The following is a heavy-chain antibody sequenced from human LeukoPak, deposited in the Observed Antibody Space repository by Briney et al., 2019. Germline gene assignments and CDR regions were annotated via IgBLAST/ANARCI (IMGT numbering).Heavy chain of an antibody. D-gene: IGHD4-11*01. CDR2: INHSGST. V-gene: IGHV4-39*07. CDR3: ARGLARVGVYYYYGMDV. CDR1: GGSISSSSYY. J-gene: IGHJ6*02. Sequence: SETLSLTCTVSGGSISSSSYYWSWIRQPPGKGLEWIGEINHSGSTNYNPSLKSRVTISVDTSKNQFSLKLSSVTAADTAVYYCARGLARVGVYYYYGMDVWGQGTTVTVSS.